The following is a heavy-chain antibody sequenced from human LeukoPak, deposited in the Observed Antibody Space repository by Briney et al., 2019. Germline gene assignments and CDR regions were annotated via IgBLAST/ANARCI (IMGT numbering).Heavy chain of an antibody. D-gene: IGHD3-22*01. CDR1: GYSFTSYW. J-gene: IGHJ4*02. CDR2: IYPGDSDT. V-gene: IGHV5-51*01. CDR3: ARGSYYDSSGYPDY. Sequence: GGSLKISCQGSGYSFTSYWIGWVRQMPGKGLEWMGIIYPGDSDTRYSPSFQGQVTVSADKSISTAYLQWSSLKASDTAMYYCARGSYYDSSGYPDYWGQGTLVTVSS.